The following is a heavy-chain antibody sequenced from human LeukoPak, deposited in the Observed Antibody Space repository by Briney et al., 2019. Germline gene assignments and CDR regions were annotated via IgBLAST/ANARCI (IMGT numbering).Heavy chain of an antibody. CDR3: TRVGYIDEGIDY. CDR1: GFPFSSYW. J-gene: IGHJ4*02. Sequence: RGSLRLSCVASGFPFSSYWMTWVRQAPGRGLEWVANIKQDGSKKSYVDSVKGRFTISRDNAKNSLYLQMNSLRAEDTAIYYCTRVGYIDEGIDYWGQGTLVTVSS. V-gene: IGHV3-7*04. CDR2: IKQDGSKK. D-gene: IGHD5-24*01.